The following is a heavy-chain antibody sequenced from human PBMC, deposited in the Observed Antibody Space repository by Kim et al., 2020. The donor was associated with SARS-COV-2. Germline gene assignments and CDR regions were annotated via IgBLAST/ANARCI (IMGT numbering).Heavy chain of an antibody. CDR3: ARDQGSNYYRLDV. CDR2: ITGSGSTI. D-gene: IGHD6-13*01. V-gene: IGHV3-11*01. CDR1: GFTFSDYY. Sequence: GGSLRLSCAVSGFTFSDYYMSWIRQAPGKGLEWVAYITGSGSTIYYADSMKGRFTISRDNAKNSLYLQMNSLRAEDTAVYYCARDQGSNYYRLDVWGQGTTVTVSS. J-gene: IGHJ6*02.